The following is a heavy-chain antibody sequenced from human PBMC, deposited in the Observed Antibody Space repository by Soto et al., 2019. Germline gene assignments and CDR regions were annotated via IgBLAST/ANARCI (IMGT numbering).Heavy chain of an antibody. V-gene: IGHV4-34*01. CDR2: INHSGST. CDR3: ARGRTYYDFWSGYYNSNYYYGMDV. CDR1: GGSFSGYY. J-gene: IGHJ6*02. Sequence: SETLSLTCAVYGGSFSGYYWSWIRQPPGKGLEWIGEINHSGSTNYNPSLKSRVTISVDTSKNQFSLKLSSVTAADTAVYYCARGRTYYDFWSGYYNSNYYYGMDVWGQGTTVTV. D-gene: IGHD3-3*01.